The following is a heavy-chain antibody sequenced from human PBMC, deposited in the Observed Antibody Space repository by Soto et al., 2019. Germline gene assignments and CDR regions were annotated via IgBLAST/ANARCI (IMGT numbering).Heavy chain of an antibody. V-gene: IGHV3-9*01. CDR1: GFTFDDYA. D-gene: IGHD1-26*01. CDR3: AKDMFGPVGATSFDY. CDR2: ISWNSGSI. Sequence: GGSLRLTCAASGFTFDDYAMHWVRQAPGQGLEWVSGISWNSGSIGYADSVKGRFTISRDNAKNSLYLQMNSLRAEDTALYYCAKDMFGPVGATSFDYWGQGTLVTVSS. J-gene: IGHJ4*02.